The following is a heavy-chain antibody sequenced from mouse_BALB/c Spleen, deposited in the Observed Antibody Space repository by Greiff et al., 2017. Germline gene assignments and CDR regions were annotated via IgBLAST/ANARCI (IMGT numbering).Heavy chain of an antibody. V-gene: IGHV5-4*02. CDR2: ISDGGSYT. J-gene: IGHJ4*01. CDR3: ARGDTYAMDY. CDR1: GFTFSDYY. Sequence: EVKLVESGGGLVKPGGSLKLSCAASGFTFSDYYMYWVRQTPEKRLEWVATISDGGSYTCYPDSVKGRFTISRDNAKNNLYLQMSSLKSEDTAMYYCARGDTYAMDYWGQGTSVTVSS.